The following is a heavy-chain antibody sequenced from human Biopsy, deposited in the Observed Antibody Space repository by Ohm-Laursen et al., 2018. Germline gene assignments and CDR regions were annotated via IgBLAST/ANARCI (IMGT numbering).Heavy chain of an antibody. CDR2: MYHRGST. CDR3: ARHAPSYSGSYWRYFDL. Sequence: GTLSLTCVVSAASVSGGTFSWSWVPPPPGKGPEWVGYMYHRGSTNYSPSLKSRVAILLDTSKNQFSLKLSSVTVADTAVYYCARHAPSYSGSYWRYFDLWGRGTLVTVSS. J-gene: IGHJ2*01. V-gene: IGHV4-61*01. D-gene: IGHD1-26*01. CDR1: AASVSGGTFS.